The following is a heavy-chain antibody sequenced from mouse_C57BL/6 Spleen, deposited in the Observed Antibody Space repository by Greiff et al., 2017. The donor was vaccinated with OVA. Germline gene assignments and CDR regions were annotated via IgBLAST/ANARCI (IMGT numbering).Heavy chain of an antibody. CDR2: ISSGGDYI. CDR1: GFTFSSYA. D-gene: IGHD2-3*01. CDR3: TRDQFDDGYSYYFDY. J-gene: IGHJ2*01. V-gene: IGHV5-9-1*02. Sequence: EVKLVESGEGLVKPGGSLKLSCAASGFTFSSYAMSWVRQTPEKRLEWVAYISSGGDYIYYADTVKGRFTISRDNARNTLYLQMSSLKSEDTAMYYCTRDQFDDGYSYYFDYWGKGTTLTVSS.